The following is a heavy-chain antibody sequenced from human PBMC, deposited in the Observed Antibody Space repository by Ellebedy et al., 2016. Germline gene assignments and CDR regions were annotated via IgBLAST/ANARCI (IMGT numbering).Heavy chain of an antibody. CDR3: ARDRRYFDL. CDR1: GFPFSDYW. CDR2: IKEDGSKT. V-gene: IGHV3-7*03. Sequence: GGSLRLSCAASGFPFSDYWMYWVRQAPGKGLEWVGNIKEDGSKTYYVDSLKGRFTISRDNAKNSLYLQMNSLRVEDTAVYYCARDRRYFDLWGRGTLVTVSS. J-gene: IGHJ2*01.